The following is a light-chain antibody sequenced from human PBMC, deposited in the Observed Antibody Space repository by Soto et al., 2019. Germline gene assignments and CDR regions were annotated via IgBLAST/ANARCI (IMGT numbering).Light chain of an antibody. CDR2: DAS. CDR3: QQYNSYPWT. Sequence: DIQMTQSPSTLSASVGDRVTITCRASQTIFNWLAWDQRKPGRAPNLLIYDASSLQSGGPSTFSGSGSGTEFTLTISSLQPGDFATYYCQQYNSYPWTFGQGTKVEIK. J-gene: IGKJ1*01. CDR1: QTIFNW. V-gene: IGKV1-5*01.